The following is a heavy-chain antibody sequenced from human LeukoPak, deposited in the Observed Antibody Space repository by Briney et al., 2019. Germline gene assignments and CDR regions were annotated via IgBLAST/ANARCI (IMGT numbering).Heavy chain of an antibody. V-gene: IGHV3-21*01. Sequence: GGSLRLSCEVSGFTFSSYHMNWVRQAPGKGLEWVSSIGSSGSYIYYADSLTGRFTISRDSAKNSLYLQMNSLRAEDTAVYYCAREGSTDFWSGYSVYYFDYWGQGTLVTVSS. CDR3: AREGSTDFWSGYSVYYFDY. CDR1: GFTFSSYH. CDR2: IGSSGSYI. D-gene: IGHD3-3*01. J-gene: IGHJ4*02.